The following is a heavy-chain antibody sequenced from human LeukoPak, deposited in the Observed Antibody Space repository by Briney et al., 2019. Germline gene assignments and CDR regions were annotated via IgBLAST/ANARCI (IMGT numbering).Heavy chain of an antibody. CDR2: ISGSGGST. V-gene: IGHV3-23*01. Sequence: GGSLRLSCDASGFLFSSYAIRRVRQAPAKGMEGVSAISGSGGSTYYADSVKGRFTTSRDNSKNALYLQMNSLRAEDTAVYYCAKDRGGSGWIIDYWGQGTLVTVSS. CDR3: AKDRGGSGWIIDY. J-gene: IGHJ4*02. CDR1: GFLFSSYA. D-gene: IGHD6-19*01.